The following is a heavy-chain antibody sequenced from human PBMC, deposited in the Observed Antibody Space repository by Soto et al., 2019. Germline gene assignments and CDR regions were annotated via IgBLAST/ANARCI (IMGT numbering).Heavy chain of an antibody. CDR2: ISSSSSYI. J-gene: IGHJ3*02. D-gene: IGHD5-12*01. CDR1: GCTFGSYS. CDR3: ASSKGYVIAFDI. V-gene: IGHV3-21*01. Sequence: XXSLRLYFAASGCTFGSYSMHWVLQAPGKGLEWVSSISSSSSYIYYADSVKGRFTISRDNAKNSLYLQMNSLRAEDTAVYYCASSKGYVIAFDIWGQGTMVTVS.